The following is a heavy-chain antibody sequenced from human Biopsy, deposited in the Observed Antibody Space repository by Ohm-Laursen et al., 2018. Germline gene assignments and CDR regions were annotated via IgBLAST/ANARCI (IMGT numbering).Heavy chain of an antibody. Sequence: SVKVSCKASGYTFTSYDITWVRQASGQGPEWIGWLNPVSGNSNFGQKFRGRVTVTSDTSISTAYMELSGLTSDDTATYYCGRAVRNQLLTDPWGQDTLVTVTS. CDR3: GRAVRNQLLTDP. CDR2: LNPVSGNS. J-gene: IGHJ5*02. D-gene: IGHD1-7*01. CDR1: GYTFTSYD. V-gene: IGHV1-8*01.